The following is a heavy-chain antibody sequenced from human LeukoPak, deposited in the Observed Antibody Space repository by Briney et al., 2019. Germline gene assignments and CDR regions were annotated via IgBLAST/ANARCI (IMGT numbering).Heavy chain of an antibody. CDR3: ASPGYCSGSVCYSGYFQH. CDR2: VYYDGST. D-gene: IGHD2-15*01. CDR1: GFAVSTNY. V-gene: IGHV3-53*01. J-gene: IGHJ1*01. Sequence: GGSLRLSCAASGFAVSTNYMNWVRQAPGKGLEWVSVVYYDGSTYYADSVKGRFTISRDSSKNTLYLQMISLRADDTAVYYCASPGYCSGSVCYSGYFQHWGQGTLVTVSS.